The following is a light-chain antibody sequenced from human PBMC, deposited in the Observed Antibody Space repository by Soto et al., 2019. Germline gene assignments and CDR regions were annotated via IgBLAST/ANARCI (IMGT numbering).Light chain of an antibody. CDR1: QSVSSN. J-gene: IGKJ1*01. V-gene: IGKV3-20*01. CDR3: QQYGNSPWT. Sequence: EIVMTQSPATLSVSPGERATLSCRASQSVSSNLAWYQQKPGQAPRLLIYSTSSRATGIPDRFSGSGSGTDFTLTISRLEPEDFAVYYCQQYGNSPWTFGQGTKVEIK. CDR2: STS.